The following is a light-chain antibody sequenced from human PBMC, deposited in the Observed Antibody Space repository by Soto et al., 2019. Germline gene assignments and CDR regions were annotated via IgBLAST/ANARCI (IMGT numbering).Light chain of an antibody. CDR3: QQYGSSPPWT. J-gene: IGKJ1*01. CDR2: GAS. CDR1: QSGSSSY. V-gene: IGKV3-20*01. Sequence: EIVLTQSPDTLSLSPGERATLSCRASQSGSSSYLAWYQQRPGQPPRLLIYGASSRATGIPDRFSGSVSGTGFTLTISRLEPEDFAVYYCQQYGSSPPWTFGQGTKVDIK.